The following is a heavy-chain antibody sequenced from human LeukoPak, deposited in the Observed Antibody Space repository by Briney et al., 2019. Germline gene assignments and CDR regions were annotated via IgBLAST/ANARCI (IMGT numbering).Heavy chain of an antibody. V-gene: IGHV4-4*07. D-gene: IGHD1-1*01. CDR3: ARAEKQLALDAFDI. J-gene: IGHJ3*02. CDR2: INTSGST. Sequence: KPSETLSLTCTVSGASISSYYWSWIRQSAGKGLELIGRINTSGSTNYNPSLKSRVTMSLDTSKNQFSLKLRSVTAADTAVYYCARAEKQLALDAFDIWGQGTMVTVSS. CDR1: GASISSYY.